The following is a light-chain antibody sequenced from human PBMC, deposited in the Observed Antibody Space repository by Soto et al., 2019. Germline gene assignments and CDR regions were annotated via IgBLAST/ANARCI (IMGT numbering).Light chain of an antibody. CDR1: QSISSY. CDR3: QQSYSTPIT. J-gene: IGKJ5*01. V-gene: IGKV1-39*01. Sequence: DIQMTQSPSSLSASVGGRVTITCRASQSISSYLNWYQQKPGEAPKLLNYAASSLQSGVPSRFSGSGSGTDFTLTISSLQHEDFATYYCQQSYSTPITFGQGTRLEIK. CDR2: AAS.